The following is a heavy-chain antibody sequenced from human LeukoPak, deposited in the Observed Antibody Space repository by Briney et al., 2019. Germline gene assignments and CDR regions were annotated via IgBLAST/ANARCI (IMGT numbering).Heavy chain of an antibody. CDR3: ASLRGVNR. V-gene: IGHV3-11*01. Sequence: PGGSLRLSCAASGFTFSNAWMSWVRQAPGKGLEWVSYISSSGTTIYYADSVRGRFTVSRDNAKNSLYLQMDSLSAEDTAVYYCASLRGVNRWGQGTLVTVSS. J-gene: IGHJ4*02. CDR2: ISSSGTTI. D-gene: IGHD3-10*01. CDR1: GFTFSNAW.